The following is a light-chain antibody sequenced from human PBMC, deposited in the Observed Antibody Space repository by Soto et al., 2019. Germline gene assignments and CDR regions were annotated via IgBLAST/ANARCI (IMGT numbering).Light chain of an antibody. Sequence: VMTQSPDSLAVSLGGRATIDCKSSQSVFYSANNMSYLAWYQQKPGQRPKLLIYWASVRESGVPDRFSGSXXXTHFTLTISSLHPEDAALYFCHQYYASPWTFGPGTTVEIK. CDR2: WAS. V-gene: IGKV4-1*01. J-gene: IGKJ1*01. CDR1: QSVFYSANNMSY. CDR3: HQYYASPWT.